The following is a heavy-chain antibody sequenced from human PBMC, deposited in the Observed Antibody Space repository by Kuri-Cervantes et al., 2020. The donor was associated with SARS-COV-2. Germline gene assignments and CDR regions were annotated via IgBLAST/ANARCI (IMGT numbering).Heavy chain of an antibody. Sequence: GESLKISCAASGFTFSSYGMHWVRQAPGKGLEWVAVISYDGSNKYYADSVKGRFTISRDNSKNTLYLQMNSLRAEDTAVYYCARTYSGSYNAAFDIWGQGTMVTVSS. CDR2: ISYDGSNK. V-gene: IGHV3-30*03. J-gene: IGHJ3*02. CDR3: ARTYSGSYNAAFDI. CDR1: GFTFSSYG. D-gene: IGHD1-26*01.